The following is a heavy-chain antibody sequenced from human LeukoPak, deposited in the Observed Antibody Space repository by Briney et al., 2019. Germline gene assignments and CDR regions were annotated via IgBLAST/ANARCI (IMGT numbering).Heavy chain of an antibody. CDR2: INAGNGNT. V-gene: IGHV1-3*01. D-gene: IGHD3-22*01. CDR3: ARDGSAVYYDSSGLSGAFDI. J-gene: IGHJ3*02. CDR1: GYTFTSYA. Sequence: ASVKVSCKASGYTFTSYAMHWVRQAPGQRLERMGWINAGNGNTKYSQKFQGRVTITRDTSASTAYMELSSLRSEDTAVYYCARDGSAVYYDSSGLSGAFDIWGQGTMVTVSS.